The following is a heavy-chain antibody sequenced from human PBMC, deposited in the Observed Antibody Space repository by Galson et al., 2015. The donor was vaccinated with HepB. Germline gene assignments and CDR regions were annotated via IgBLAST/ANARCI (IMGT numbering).Heavy chain of an antibody. CDR1: GYTLTELS. J-gene: IGHJ4*02. CDR2: FDPEDGET. Sequence: SVKVSCKVSGYTLTELSMHWVRQAPGKGLEWMGGFDPEDGETIYAQKFQGRVTMTEDTSTDTAYMELSSLRSEDTAVYYCATKGSGSFPFDYWRQGTLVTISS. CDR3: ATKGSGSFPFDY. D-gene: IGHD1-26*01. V-gene: IGHV1-24*01.